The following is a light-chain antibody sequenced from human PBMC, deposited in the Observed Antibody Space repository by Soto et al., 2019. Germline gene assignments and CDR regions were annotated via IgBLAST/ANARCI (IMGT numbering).Light chain of an antibody. CDR3: QSNDSSLSGYV. V-gene: IGLV1-40*01. Sequence: QSVLTQPPSVSGAPGQRVTISCSGSSSNIGAGYDVHWYQQLPGTAPKLIIYSNTNRPSGVPDRFSGSKSGTSASLAITGLQAEDEADYYCQSNDSSLSGYVFGTGTKLTVL. CDR1: SSNIGAGYD. CDR2: SNT. J-gene: IGLJ1*01.